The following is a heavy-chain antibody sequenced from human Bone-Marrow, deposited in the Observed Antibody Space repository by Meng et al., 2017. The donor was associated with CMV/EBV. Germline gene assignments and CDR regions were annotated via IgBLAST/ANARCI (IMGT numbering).Heavy chain of an antibody. CDR2: IYSGGST. J-gene: IGHJ4*02. Sequence: GESLKISCAASGFTVSSNYMSWVRQAPGKGLEWVSVIYSGGSTYYADSVKGRFTISRDNSKNTLYLQMNSLRAEDTAVYYCARDPYSSGSTHWGQGTPVTVSS. CDR3: ARDPYSSGSTH. CDR1: GFTVSSNY. D-gene: IGHD6-19*01. V-gene: IGHV3-66*02.